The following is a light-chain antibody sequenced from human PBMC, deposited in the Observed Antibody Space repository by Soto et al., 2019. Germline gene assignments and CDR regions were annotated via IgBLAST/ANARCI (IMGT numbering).Light chain of an antibody. CDR2: AAS. CDR3: QEYSSVIT. Sequence: DIQMTQSPSSLSASVGDRVTITCRASQGISNFLAWYQQKPGKVPKLLISAASTLQSGVPSRFSGSGSGTDFTLTITSLQPEDVATYYCQEYSSVITFGQGTRLEMK. V-gene: IGKV1-27*01. CDR1: QGISNF. J-gene: IGKJ5*01.